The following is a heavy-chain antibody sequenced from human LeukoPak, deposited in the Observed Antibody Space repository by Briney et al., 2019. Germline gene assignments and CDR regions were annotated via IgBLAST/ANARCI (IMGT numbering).Heavy chain of an antibody. CDR1: GFTFSNYA. V-gene: IGHV3-23*01. J-gene: IGHJ4*01. CDR3: AKVIYYGSENVDY. D-gene: IGHD3-10*01. Sequence: TGGSLRLSCAASGFTFSNYAMSWVRQAPGRGLEWLSSIIGSGATTYYADSVRGRFTSSRDNSKNTPYLQLNSLGAEDTAVYYCAKVIYYGSENVDYWGQGTLVTVSS. CDR2: IIGSGATT.